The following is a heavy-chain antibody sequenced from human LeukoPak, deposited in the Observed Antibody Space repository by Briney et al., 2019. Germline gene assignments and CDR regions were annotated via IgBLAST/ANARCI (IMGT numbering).Heavy chain of an antibody. CDR2: IWSDGTHK. V-gene: IGHV3-33*01. D-gene: IGHD6-19*01. CDR1: GFTFITHG. CDR3: ARDPPDSGWAFWS. Sequence: PGNSLRLSCSASGFTFITHGMHWVRQAPGKGLEWVAFIWSDGTHKFYADSVKGGFTISRDNSKNTVYLQMNSLRVDDTSVYFCARDPPDSGWAFWSWGQGTLVTVSS. J-gene: IGHJ5*02.